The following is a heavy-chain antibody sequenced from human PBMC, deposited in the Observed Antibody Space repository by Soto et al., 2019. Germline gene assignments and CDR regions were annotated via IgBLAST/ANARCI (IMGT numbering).Heavy chain of an antibody. CDR3: AKDPYSSGWYYYFDY. D-gene: IGHD6-19*01. Sequence: PGGSLRLSCAASGFTFSSYAMSWVRQAPGKGLEWVSAISGVGETTTYYADSVKGRFTISRDNSKNTLYLQMNSLRAEDTAVYYCAKDPYSSGWYYYFDYWGQGTLVTVSS. CDR2: ISGVGETTT. CDR1: GFTFSSYA. V-gene: IGHV3-23*01. J-gene: IGHJ4*02.